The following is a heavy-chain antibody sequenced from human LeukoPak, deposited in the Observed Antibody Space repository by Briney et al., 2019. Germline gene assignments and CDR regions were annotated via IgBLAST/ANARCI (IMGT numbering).Heavy chain of an antibody. D-gene: IGHD3-22*01. J-gene: IGHJ4*02. CDR3: ARHRDQSSGYSCFDY. CDR1: GGSFSGYY. CDR2: INHSGST. V-gene: IGHV4-34*01. Sequence: PSETLSLTCAVYGGSFSGYYWSWIRQPPGKGLEWIREINHSGSTNYNPSLKSRVTISVDTSKNQFSLKLGSVTAADTAVYYCARHRDQSSGYSCFDYWGQGTLVTVSS.